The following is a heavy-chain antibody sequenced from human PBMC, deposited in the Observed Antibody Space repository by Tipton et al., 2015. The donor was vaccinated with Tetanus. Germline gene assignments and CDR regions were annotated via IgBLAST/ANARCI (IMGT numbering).Heavy chain of an antibody. V-gene: IGHV5-51*01. J-gene: IGHJ5*02. CDR1: GYSFTSYW. D-gene: IGHD1-26*01. CDR3: ARGRTGWQNTGPRPIVSWFDP. CDR2: IYPGDSDT. Sequence: VQLVQSGAEVKRPGESLRISCKGSGYSFTSYWIGWVRQMPGKGLEWMGIIYPGDSDTRYSPSFQGRVTISADKSISTACLQWSSLKASDTAMYYCARGRTGWQNTGPRPIVSWFDPWGQGTLVTVSS.